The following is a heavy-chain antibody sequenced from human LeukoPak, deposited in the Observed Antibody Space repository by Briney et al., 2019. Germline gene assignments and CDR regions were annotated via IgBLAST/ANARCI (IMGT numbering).Heavy chain of an antibody. J-gene: IGHJ4*02. Sequence: PGGSLRLSCAASGFTSSSYAMHWVRQTPGKGPEWVAVISYDGSNKYYADSVKGRFTISRDNSKNTLYLQMNSLRAEDTAVYYCARAEFTYSYDSSGYYFGYWGQGTLVTVSS. V-gene: IGHV3-30-3*01. CDR3: ARAEFTYSYDSSGYYFGY. CDR2: ISYDGSNK. D-gene: IGHD3-22*01. CDR1: GFTSSSYA.